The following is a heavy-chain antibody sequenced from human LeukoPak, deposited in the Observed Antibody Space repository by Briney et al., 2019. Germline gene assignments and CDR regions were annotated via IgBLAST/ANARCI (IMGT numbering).Heavy chain of an antibody. Sequence: PGGSLRLSCATSGFTFSSYAVASVRQAPGKGLEWVSSISNTGSNTSYADSVKGRFTSSRDNSKNTLSLQMNSLPAEDTAVYYCAARRGYYHYMDVWGKGTTVTVSS. CDR2: ISNTGSNT. D-gene: IGHD3-3*01. J-gene: IGHJ6*03. CDR1: GFTFSSYA. CDR3: AARRGYYHYMDV. V-gene: IGHV3-23*01.